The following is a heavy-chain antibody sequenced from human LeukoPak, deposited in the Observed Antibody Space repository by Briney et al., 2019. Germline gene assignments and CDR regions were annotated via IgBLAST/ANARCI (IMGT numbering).Heavy chain of an antibody. Sequence: GASVKVSCKVSGYTLTELSMHWVRQAPGKGLEWMGGFDPEDGETIYAQKFQGRVTMTEDTSTDTAYMELSSLRSEDTAVYYCATGDYYDSSGHPNLHFQHWGQGTLVTVSS. CDR2: FDPEDGET. D-gene: IGHD3-22*01. V-gene: IGHV1-24*01. CDR1: GYTLTELS. CDR3: ATGDYYDSSGHPNLHFQH. J-gene: IGHJ1*01.